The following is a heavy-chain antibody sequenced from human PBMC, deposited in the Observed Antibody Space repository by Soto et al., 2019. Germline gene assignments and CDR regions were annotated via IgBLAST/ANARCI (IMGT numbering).Heavy chain of an antibody. V-gene: IGHV3-23*01. CDR3: AIECREIVVVPAAMGSVDYFDY. CDR2: ISGSGGST. J-gene: IGHJ4*02. Sequence: GGSLRLSCAASGFTFSSYAMSWVRQAPGKGLEWVSAISGSGGSTYYADSVKGRFTISRDNSKNTLYLQMNSLRAEDTAVYYCAIECREIVVVPAAMGSVDYFDYWGQGTLVTVSS. D-gene: IGHD2-2*01. CDR1: GFTFSSYA.